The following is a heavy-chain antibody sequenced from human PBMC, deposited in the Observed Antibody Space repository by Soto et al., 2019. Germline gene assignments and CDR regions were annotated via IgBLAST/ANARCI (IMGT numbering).Heavy chain of an antibody. V-gene: IGHV3-33*01. J-gene: IGHJ4*02. CDR3: ARKADYCEYAPGGY. CDR1: GFSFSSYG. D-gene: IGHD2-21*01. Sequence: QVQLVESGGGVVQPGRSLRLSCAASGFSFSSYGMHWVRQAPGKGLEWLAVIWYDGSKKYYADSVKGRFTVSRDNSENMLYLQMNSLTAGDTAVYCCARKADYCEYAPGGYWGQGTLVIVSS. CDR2: IWYDGSKK.